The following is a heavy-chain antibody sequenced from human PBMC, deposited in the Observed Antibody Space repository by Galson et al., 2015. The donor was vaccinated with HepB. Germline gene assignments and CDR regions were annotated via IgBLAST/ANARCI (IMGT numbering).Heavy chain of an antibody. CDR3: AKEIDSYGWKERGFDY. CDR2: ISYDGSNK. V-gene: IGHV3-30*18. D-gene: IGHD5-18*01. CDR1: GFTFSSYG. Sequence: SLRLSCAASGFTFSSYGMHWVRQAPGKGLEWVAVISYDGSNKYYADSVKGRFTISRDNSKNTLYLQMNSLRAEDTAVYYCAKEIDSYGWKERGFDYWGQGTLVTVSS. J-gene: IGHJ4*02.